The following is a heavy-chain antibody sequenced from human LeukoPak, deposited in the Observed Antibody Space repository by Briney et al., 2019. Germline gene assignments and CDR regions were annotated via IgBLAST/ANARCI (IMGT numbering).Heavy chain of an antibody. Sequence: PGGSLRLSCAASGFTFSSYSMNWVRQAPGKGLEWVSSISSSSSYIYHADSVKGRFTISRDNAKNSLYLQMNSLRAEDTAVYYCARGKKGGIAARYWYFDLWGRGTLVTVSS. V-gene: IGHV3-21*01. D-gene: IGHD6-6*01. J-gene: IGHJ2*01. CDR2: ISSSSSYI. CDR1: GFTFSSYS. CDR3: ARGKKGGIAARYWYFDL.